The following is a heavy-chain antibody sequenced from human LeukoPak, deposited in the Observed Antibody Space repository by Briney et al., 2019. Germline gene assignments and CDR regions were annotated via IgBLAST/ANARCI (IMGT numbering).Heavy chain of an antibody. CDR1: GFTFDDYA. V-gene: IGHV3-9*01. Sequence: GGSLRLSCAASGFTFDDYAMHWVRQAPGKGLEWVSGISWNSGSIGYAESVKGRFTISRDNAKNSLYLQMNSLRAEDTALYYCAKDLYGDYEYWYFDLWGRGTLVTVSS. D-gene: IGHD4-17*01. CDR2: ISWNSGSI. J-gene: IGHJ2*01. CDR3: AKDLYGDYEYWYFDL.